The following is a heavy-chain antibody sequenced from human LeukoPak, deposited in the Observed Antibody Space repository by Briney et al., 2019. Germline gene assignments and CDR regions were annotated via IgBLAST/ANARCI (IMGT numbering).Heavy chain of an antibody. CDR1: GGSINDWNFY. J-gene: IGHJ3*01. D-gene: IGHD5-12*01. CDR3: ARLSFMGYPVSQSTPMGAFDV. Sequence: SGTLSLTCTVSGGSINDWNFYWGWIRQSPGKGLEWMGSISHRGSSDYNPSLNSRISMSVDDSKNRFSLKLTSVSAADTAVYYCARLSFMGYPVSQSTPMGAFDVWGRGTVVTVSS. V-gene: IGHV4-39*01. CDR2: ISHRGSS.